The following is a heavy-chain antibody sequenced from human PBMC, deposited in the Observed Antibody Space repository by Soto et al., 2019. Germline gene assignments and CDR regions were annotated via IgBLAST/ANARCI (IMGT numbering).Heavy chain of an antibody. CDR2: IIPIFGTA. D-gene: IGHD2-15*01. J-gene: IGHJ4*02. Sequence: SVKVSCKASGVTFSCYSLSWLRQSPGQGLEWMGGIIPIFGTANYAQKFQGRVTITADESTSTAYMELSSLRSEDTAVYYCAIEYRSSPPYYPLGYWGQGTLVTVSS. CDR3: AIEYRSSPPYYPLGY. V-gene: IGHV1-69*13. CDR1: GVTFSCYS.